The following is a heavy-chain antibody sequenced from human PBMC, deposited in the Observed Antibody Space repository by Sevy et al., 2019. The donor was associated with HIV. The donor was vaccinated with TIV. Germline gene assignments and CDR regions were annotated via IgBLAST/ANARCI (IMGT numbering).Heavy chain of an antibody. Sequence: SETLSLTCTVSGGSISSSXYYWGWIRQPPGKGLEWIGSIYYSGSTYYNPSLKSRVTISVDTSKNQFSLKLSSVTAADTAVXYCASPSTGXXAFDXWGQGTMVTVSS. CDR3: ASPSTGXXAFDX. V-gene: IGHV4-39*01. CDR1: GGSISSSXYY. D-gene: IGHD1-1*01. CDR2: IYYSGST. J-gene: IGHJ3*02.